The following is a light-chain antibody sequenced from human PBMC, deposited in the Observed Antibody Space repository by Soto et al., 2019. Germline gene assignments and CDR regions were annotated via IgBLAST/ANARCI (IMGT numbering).Light chain of an antibody. CDR3: SSFAGSNNFPYV. Sequence: ALAQPPSASGSPGQSVTISCTGTSSDVGAYDYVSWYQQHPGKAPKLMIYEINKRPSGVPDRFSGSKSGNTASLTVSGLQAEDEADYYCSSFAGSNNFPYVFGTGTKVTV. CDR1: SSDVGAYDY. CDR2: EIN. J-gene: IGLJ1*01. V-gene: IGLV2-8*01.